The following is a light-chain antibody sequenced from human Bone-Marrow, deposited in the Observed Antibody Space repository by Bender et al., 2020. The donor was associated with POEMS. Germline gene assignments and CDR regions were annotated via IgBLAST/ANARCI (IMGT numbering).Light chain of an antibody. CDR2: DVS. CDR3: NSDASRNNLL. V-gene: IGLV2-8*01. J-gene: IGLJ1*01. CDR1: GNDIGVYNF. Sequence: QSALTQPPSASGSPGQSVTISCTGTGNDIGVYNFVSWYQQYPGKAPKLIISDVSKRPSGVPDRFSGSKSGNTASLTVSGLQTEDGADYYCNSDASRNNLLFGTGAKVTVL.